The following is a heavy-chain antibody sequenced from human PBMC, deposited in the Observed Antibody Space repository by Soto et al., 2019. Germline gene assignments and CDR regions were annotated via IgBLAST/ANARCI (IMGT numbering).Heavy chain of an antibody. CDR3: VGYPRSVGGSYRPDY. V-gene: IGHV3-74*01. J-gene: IGHJ4*02. D-gene: IGHD3-16*02. Sequence: EVQLVESGGGLVQPGGSLRLSCAASGFTFSSYWMHWVRQVPEKGLVWVSRINSDGSITNYADAVKGRFTISRDNVKNTLYLQMNSLRAEDTAVYYCVGYPRSVGGSYRPDYWGQGTLVTVSS. CDR1: GFTFSSYW. CDR2: INSDGSIT.